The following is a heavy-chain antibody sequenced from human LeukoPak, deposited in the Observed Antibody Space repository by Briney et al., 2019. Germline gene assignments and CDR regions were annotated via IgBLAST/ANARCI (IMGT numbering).Heavy chain of an antibody. D-gene: IGHD2-2*01. CDR1: GCTFTNYG. Sequence: GGSLRLSCAASGCTFTNYGLHWVRQAPGKGLEWVAFIRYDGSNRYYAHSLKGRFTISRDNSKNTLYLQMNSLRAEDTAVYYCAFTIGWYFFDSWGQGTLVTVSS. CDR2: IRYDGSNR. V-gene: IGHV3-30*02. J-gene: IGHJ4*02. CDR3: AFTIGWYFFDS.